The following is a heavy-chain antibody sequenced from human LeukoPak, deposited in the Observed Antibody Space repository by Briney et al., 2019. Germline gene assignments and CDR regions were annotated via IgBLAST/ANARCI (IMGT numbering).Heavy chain of an antibody. CDR3: AKLILISADD. V-gene: IGHV3-21*01. J-gene: IGHJ4*02. D-gene: IGHD3-22*01. Sequence: PGGSLRLSCVGSGFTFSNYSMNWVRQAPGKGLEWVSSISSSSSHTYYADSVKGRFTISRDNAKNAVNLQMNSLTADDTAVYYCAKLILISADDWGQGTLVSVSS. CDR1: GFTFSNYS. CDR2: ISSSSSHT.